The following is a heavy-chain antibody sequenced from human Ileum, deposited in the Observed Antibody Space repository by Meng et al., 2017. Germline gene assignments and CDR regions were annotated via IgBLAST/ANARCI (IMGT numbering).Heavy chain of an antibody. Sequence: QVQLVQSGAEGKKPGASVTVSCKASGYTFTGYYMHWVRQAPGQGLEWMGRINPNSGGTNYAQKFQGRVTMTRDTSISTAYMELSRLRSDDTAVYYCARDLGGYYDSSGYYAGYYFDYWGQGTLVTVSS. CDR3: ARDLGGYYDSSGYYAGYYFDY. D-gene: IGHD3-22*01. CDR1: GYTFTGYY. J-gene: IGHJ4*02. CDR2: INPNSGGT. V-gene: IGHV1-2*06.